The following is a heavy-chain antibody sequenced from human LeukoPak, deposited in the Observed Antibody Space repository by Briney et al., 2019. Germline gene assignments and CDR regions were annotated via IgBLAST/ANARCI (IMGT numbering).Heavy chain of an antibody. V-gene: IGHV1-69*13. D-gene: IGHD4-17*01. CDR3: ARTQNDYGDEYYFDY. Sequence: ASVKVSCKASGGTFSSYAISWVRQAPGQGLEWMGGIIPIFGTANYAQKFQGRVTITADESTSTAYMELSSLRSEDTAVYYCARTQNDYGDEYYFDYWGQGTLVTVSS. CDR1: GGTFSSYA. J-gene: IGHJ4*02. CDR2: IIPIFGTA.